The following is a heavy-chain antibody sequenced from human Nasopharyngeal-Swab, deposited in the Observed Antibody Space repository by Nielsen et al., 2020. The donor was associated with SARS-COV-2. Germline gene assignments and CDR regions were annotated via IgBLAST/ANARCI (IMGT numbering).Heavy chain of an antibody. V-gene: IGHV3-23*01. D-gene: IGHD2-21*02. CDR1: GFTFSSYA. CDR3: ANAYCGGDCYSHDYYYYYGMDV. J-gene: IGHJ6*02. Sequence: GGSLRLSCAASGFTFSSYAMSWVRQAPGKGLEWVSAISGSGGNTYYADSVKGRFTISRDNSKNTLYLQMNSLRAEDTAVYYCANAYCGGDCYSHDYYYYYGMDVWGQGTTVTVSS. CDR2: ISGSGGNT.